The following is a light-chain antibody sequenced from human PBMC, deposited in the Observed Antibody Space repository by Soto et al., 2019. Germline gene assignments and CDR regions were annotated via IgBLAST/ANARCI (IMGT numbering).Light chain of an antibody. V-gene: IGKV3-15*01. J-gene: IGKJ5*01. CDR2: GAY. Sequence: IEMTRSRATLSVSRGAIATHSYRASQYIGSNLAWYQQKPGQANRIIIYGAYTRATGIKARFSGSGSGTEFTLTIRSMQSEDFAVYYCEKYNNWQINCGKGIRREIK. CDR3: EKYNNWQIN. CDR1: QYIGSN.